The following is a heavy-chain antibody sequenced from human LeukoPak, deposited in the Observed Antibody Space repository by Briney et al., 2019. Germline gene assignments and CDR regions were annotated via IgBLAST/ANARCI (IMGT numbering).Heavy chain of an antibody. D-gene: IGHD6-19*01. CDR2: IIPIFGTA. CDR3: ARERPGYSSGWRYPGC. V-gene: IGHV1-69*01. Sequence: SSVKVSCKASGGTFSSYAISWVRQAPGQGLEWMGGIIPIFGTANYAQKFQGRVTITADESTSTAYMELSSLRSEDTAVYYCARERPGYSSGWRYPGCWGQGTLVTVSS. CDR1: GGTFSSYA. J-gene: IGHJ4*02.